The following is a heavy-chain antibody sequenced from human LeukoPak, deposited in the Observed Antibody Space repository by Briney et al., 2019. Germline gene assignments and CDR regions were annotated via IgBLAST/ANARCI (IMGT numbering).Heavy chain of an antibody. CDR3: AREYDSSGYYIVDY. V-gene: IGHV1-69*04. CDR1: GGTFSSYA. CDR2: IIPILGIA. Sequence: SVKVSCKASGGTFSSYAIIWVRQAPGQGLEWMGRIIPILGIANYAQRFQGRVTITADKSTSTAYMELSSLRSEDTAVYYCAREYDSSGYYIVDYWGQGTLVTVSS. J-gene: IGHJ4*02. D-gene: IGHD3-22*01.